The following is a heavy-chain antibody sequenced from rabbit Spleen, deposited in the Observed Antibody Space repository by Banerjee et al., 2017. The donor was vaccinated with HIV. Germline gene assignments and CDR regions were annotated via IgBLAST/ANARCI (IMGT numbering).Heavy chain of an antibody. V-gene: IGHV1S45*01. Sequence: QQQLEESGGGLVKPGGTLTLTCKASGIDFSSYYYMCWVRQAPGKGLEWIACIYAGSSGSTYYASWAKGRFTISKTSSTTVTLRMTSLTAADTATYFCARDDGSGHYVDGYFNLWGPGTLVTVS. D-gene: IGHD1-1*01. CDR2: IYAGSSGST. J-gene: IGHJ4*01. CDR1: GIDFSSYYY. CDR3: ARDDGSGHYVDGYFNL.